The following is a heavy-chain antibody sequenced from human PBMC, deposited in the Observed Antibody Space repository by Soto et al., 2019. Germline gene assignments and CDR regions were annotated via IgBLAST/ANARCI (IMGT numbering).Heavy chain of an antibody. D-gene: IGHD2-8*02. CDR2: IFSNDEK. Sequence: SGPTLVNPPETLTLTCTVSGFSLSNARMGVSWIRQPPGKALEWLAHIFSNDEKSYSTSLKSRLTISKDTSKSQVVLTMTNMDPVDTATYYCARIGFTGGILGGMDVWGQGTTVTAP. V-gene: IGHV2-26*01. J-gene: IGHJ6*02. CDR3: ARIGFTGGILGGMDV. CDR1: GFSLSNARMG.